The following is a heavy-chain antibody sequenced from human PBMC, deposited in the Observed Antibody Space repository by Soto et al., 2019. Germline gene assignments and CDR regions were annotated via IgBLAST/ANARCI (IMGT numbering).Heavy chain of an antibody. Sequence: GGSLRLSCAASGFSFGSYALSWVRQAPGKGLEWVSTISGSDGKTFYADSVKGRFSISRDTSQSTLYLQMNSLRADDTAVYYCARHGNVVGKIDDYHYGLDVWGQGTTVTVSS. D-gene: IGHD2-15*01. V-gene: IGHV3-23*01. CDR1: GFSFGSYA. CDR3: ARHGNVVGKIDDYHYGLDV. CDR2: ISGSDGKT. J-gene: IGHJ6*02.